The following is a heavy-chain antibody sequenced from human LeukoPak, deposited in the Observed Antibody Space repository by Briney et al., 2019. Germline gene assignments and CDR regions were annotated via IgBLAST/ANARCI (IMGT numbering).Heavy chain of an antibody. V-gene: IGHV3-74*01. CDR1: GFTFSSYW. Sequence: PGGSPRLSCAASGFTFSSYWMHWVRQPPGSGLVWVSRISGDGSTTPYADSVKGRFTISRDNAKNTLYLQMNSLRAEDTAVYYCARQGPMSLAGTGQDYWGQGTLVTVSS. CDR2: ISGDGSTT. D-gene: IGHD6-19*01. J-gene: IGHJ4*02. CDR3: ARQGPMSLAGTGQDY.